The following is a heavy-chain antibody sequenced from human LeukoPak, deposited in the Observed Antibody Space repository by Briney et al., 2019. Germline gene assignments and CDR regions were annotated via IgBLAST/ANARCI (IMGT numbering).Heavy chain of an antibody. J-gene: IGHJ4*02. CDR3: ARVGGPITMVRADPGGFDY. V-gene: IGHV1-2*02. CDR2: INPNSGGT. D-gene: IGHD3-10*01. CDR1: GYTFTGYY. Sequence: ASVKVSCKASGYTFTGYYMHWVRQAPGQGLEWMGWINPNSGGTNYAQKFQGRVTMTRDTSISTAYMELSRLRSDDTAVYYCARVGGPITMVRADPGGFDYWGQGTLVTVSS.